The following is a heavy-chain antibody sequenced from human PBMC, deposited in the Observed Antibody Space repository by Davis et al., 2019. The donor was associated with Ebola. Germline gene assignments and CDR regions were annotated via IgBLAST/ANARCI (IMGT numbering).Heavy chain of an antibody. J-gene: IGHJ4*02. D-gene: IGHD3-9*01. CDR1: GFTFSNYW. CDR3: TRDHFEGSLDY. V-gene: IGHV3-33*08. Sequence: GESLKISCAASGFTFSNYWMNWVRQAPGKGLEWVSMSLNDDTTQYYGDSVRGRFTISRDNSRNMIYLQMNSLRVEDTAVYYCTRDHFEGSLDYWGQGTLVTVSP. CDR2: SLNDDTTQ.